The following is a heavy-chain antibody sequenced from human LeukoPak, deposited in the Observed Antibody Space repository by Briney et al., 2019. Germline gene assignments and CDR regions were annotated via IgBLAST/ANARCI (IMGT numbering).Heavy chain of an antibody. CDR3: ARLKAAAGTRYYYYGMDV. CDR2: IYYSGST. J-gene: IGHJ6*02. V-gene: IGHV4-59*08. Sequence: KASETLSLTCTVSGGSISSYYWSWIRQPPGKGLEWIGYIYYSGSTNYNPSLKSRVTISVDTSKNQFSLKLSSVTAADTAVYYCARLKAAAGTRYYYYGMDVWGQGTTVTVSS. CDR1: GGSISSYY. D-gene: IGHD6-13*01.